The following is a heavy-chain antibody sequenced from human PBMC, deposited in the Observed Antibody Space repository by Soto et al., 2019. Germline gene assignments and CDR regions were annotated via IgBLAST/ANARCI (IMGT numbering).Heavy chain of an antibody. CDR2: ISYDGSKK. D-gene: IGHD3-22*01. CDR3: AKDTYYHDTTGYYVFDY. J-gene: IGHJ4*02. Sequence: QVQLVESGGGVVQPGRSLTLSCAASEFTFSSYGIHWVRQAPGKGLEWVAVISYDGSKKQYADSVKGRFTISRDNSKNTLHLQMNRLRADDTAVYYCAKDTYYHDTTGYYVFDYWGQGTLVTVSS. V-gene: IGHV3-30*18. CDR1: EFTFSSYG.